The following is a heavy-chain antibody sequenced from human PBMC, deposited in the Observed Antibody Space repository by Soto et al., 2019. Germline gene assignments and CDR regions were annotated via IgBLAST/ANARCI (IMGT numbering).Heavy chain of an antibody. V-gene: IGHV4-4*07. D-gene: IGHD2-21*02. Sequence: QLQLQESGPGQVKPSETLSLTCVVSGVSVTSYTWSWVRQPANKGLEWIGRVFSSVSATYSPSLKSRVRISMPTTKNRTSLKLDSVNAADAGVYYCTRDGMTTGDTWGPGPLVTVSS. CDR3: TRDGMTTGDT. J-gene: IGHJ4*02. CDR2: VFSSVSA. CDR1: GVSVTSYT.